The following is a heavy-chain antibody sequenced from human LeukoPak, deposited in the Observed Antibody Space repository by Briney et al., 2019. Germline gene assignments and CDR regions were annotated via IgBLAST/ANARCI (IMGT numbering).Heavy chain of an antibody. Sequence: GGSLRLSFAASGFTFSDAWMSWVRQAPGKGLEWVGRIKSKTDGGTTDYAAPVKGRFTISRDDSKNTLYLQMNSLKTEDTAVYYCTTRGGSFSIFDYWGQGTLVTASS. D-gene: IGHD1-26*01. CDR2: IKSKTDGGTT. V-gene: IGHV3-15*01. CDR1: GFTFSDAW. J-gene: IGHJ4*02. CDR3: TTRGGSFSIFDY.